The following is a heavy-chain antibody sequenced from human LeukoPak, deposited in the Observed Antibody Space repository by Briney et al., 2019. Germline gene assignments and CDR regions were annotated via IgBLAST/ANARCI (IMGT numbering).Heavy chain of an antibody. D-gene: IGHD6-19*01. CDR2: IYYSGST. Sequence: PSETLSLTCTVSGGSISSYYWSWIRQPPGKGLEWIGYIYYSGSTNYNPSLKSRVTMSVDTSKNQFSLKLSSVTAADTAVYYCARAEQWLPDYYFDYWGQGTLATVSS. CDR3: ARAEQWLPDYYFDY. J-gene: IGHJ4*02. CDR1: GGSISSYY. V-gene: IGHV4-59*01.